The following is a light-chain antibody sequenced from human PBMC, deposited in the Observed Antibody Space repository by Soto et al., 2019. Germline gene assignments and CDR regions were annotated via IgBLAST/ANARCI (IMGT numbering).Light chain of an antibody. CDR1: QSVAISY. CDR3: QQRSNWPPIT. CDR2: GAS. V-gene: IGKV3D-20*02. J-gene: IGKJ5*01. Sequence: PGERATLSCRASQSVAISYLAWYQQKPGQAPRLLIYGASSRATGIPDRFSGSGSGTDFTLTISRLEPEDFAVYYCQQRSNWPPITFGQGTRLEIK.